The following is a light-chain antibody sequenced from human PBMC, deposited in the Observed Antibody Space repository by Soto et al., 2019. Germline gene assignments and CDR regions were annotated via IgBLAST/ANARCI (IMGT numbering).Light chain of an antibody. CDR1: QPISNY. Sequence: DMPMTQSPSQLSACVKAIVTITCRASQPISNYLAWYQQKPGKTPKLLIYAASTLQSGVPSRFSGSGSGTEFTLTISCLQSEDFATYYCQQYYSYSGTFGQGTKVDIK. J-gene: IGKJ1*01. CDR3: QQYYSYSGT. CDR2: AAS. V-gene: IGKV1-16*01.